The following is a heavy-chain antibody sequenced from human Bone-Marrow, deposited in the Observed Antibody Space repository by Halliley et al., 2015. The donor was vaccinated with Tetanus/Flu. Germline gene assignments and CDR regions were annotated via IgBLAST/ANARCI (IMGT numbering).Heavy chain of an antibody. D-gene: IGHD3-16*01. J-gene: IGHJ6*02. V-gene: IGHV4-39*01. CDR3: ARYSSGWYWGGSGMDV. Sequence: GLVKPSETLSLICSVSGDSISTSGHYWGWIRQPPGKGLEWIGSINYSGTTHDNPSLKSRLTISVDTSKNQLSLKLNSVTTADTAVYYCARYSSGWYWGGSGMDVWGQGTTVIVSS. CDR1: GDSISTSGHY. CDR2: INYSGTT.